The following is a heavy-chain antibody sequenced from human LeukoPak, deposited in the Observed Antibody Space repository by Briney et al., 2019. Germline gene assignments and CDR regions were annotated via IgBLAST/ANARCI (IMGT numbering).Heavy chain of an antibody. Sequence: SETLSLTCTVSGGSISSYYWSWIRQPPGKGLEWIGYIYYSGSTNYNPSLKSRVTISVDTSKNQFSLRLSSVTAADTAVYYCARRIPNGAFDIWGQGTMVTVSS. CDR3: ARRIPNGAFDI. CDR1: GGSISSYY. V-gene: IGHV4-59*08. CDR2: IYYSGST. J-gene: IGHJ3*02. D-gene: IGHD2-2*02.